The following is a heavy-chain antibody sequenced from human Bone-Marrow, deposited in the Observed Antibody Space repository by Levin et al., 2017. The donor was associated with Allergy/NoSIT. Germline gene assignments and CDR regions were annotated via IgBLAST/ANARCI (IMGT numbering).Heavy chain of an antibody. CDR2: IYYSGST. J-gene: IGHJ6*02. CDR3: ARDNLSGYGSYYYYYGMDV. V-gene: IGHV4-31*03. Sequence: SQTLSLTCTVSGGSISSGGYYWSWIRQHPGKGLEWIGYIYYSGSTYYNPSLKSRVTISVDTSKNQFSLKLSSVTAADTAVYYCARDNLSGYGSYYYYYGMDVWGQGTTVTVSS. D-gene: IGHD5-12*01. CDR1: GGSISSGGYY.